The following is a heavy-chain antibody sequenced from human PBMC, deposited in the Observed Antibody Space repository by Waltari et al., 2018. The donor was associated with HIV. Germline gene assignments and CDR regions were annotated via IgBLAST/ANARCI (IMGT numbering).Heavy chain of an antibody. Sequence: QVQLVESGGGVVQPGRSLRLSCAASGFTFSSYGMHWVRQAPGKGLEWVAVRWYDGSNKYYADSVKGRFSISRDNSKNTLYLQMNSLRAEDTAVYFCARRGVLTYYYTMDVWGQGTTVTVSS. J-gene: IGHJ6*02. CDR3: ARRGVLTYYYTMDV. V-gene: IGHV3-33*01. CDR1: GFTFSSYG. D-gene: IGHD3-10*01. CDR2: RWYDGSNK.